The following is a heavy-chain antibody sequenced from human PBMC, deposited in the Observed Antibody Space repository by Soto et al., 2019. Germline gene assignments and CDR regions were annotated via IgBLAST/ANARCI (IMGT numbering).Heavy chain of an antibody. CDR2: IYYSGST. V-gene: IGHV4-61*08. J-gene: IGHJ4*02. CDR1: GGSISSGEYY. Sequence: PSETLSLTCTVSGGSISSGEYYWTWIRQPPGKGLEWIGYIYYSGSTNYNPSLKSRVTISVDTSKNQFSLKLSSVTAADTAVYYCARNYGPGYTFDYWGQGTLVTVSS. D-gene: IGHD3-10*01. CDR3: ARNYGPGYTFDY.